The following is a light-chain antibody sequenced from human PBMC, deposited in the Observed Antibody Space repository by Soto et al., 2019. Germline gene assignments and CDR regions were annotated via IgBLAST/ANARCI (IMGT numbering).Light chain of an antibody. CDR3: SSYTSFKTLV. Sequence: LTQPASVSESPGQSITISCTGSSSDVGGYKYVSWYQQHPGKAPKLLIYDVTNRPSGVSNRFSGSKSGYTASLTISGLQSEDEADYYCSSYTSFKTLVFGTGTKVTVL. CDR2: DVT. J-gene: IGLJ1*01. CDR1: SSDVGGYKY. V-gene: IGLV2-14*01.